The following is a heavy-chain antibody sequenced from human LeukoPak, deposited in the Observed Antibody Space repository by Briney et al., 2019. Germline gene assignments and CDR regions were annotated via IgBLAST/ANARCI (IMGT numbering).Heavy chain of an antibody. D-gene: IGHD3-10*01. Sequence: PGGSLRLSCTASGFTFCDYAMSWFRQAPGKGREWVGFIRSRAYGGTTEYAASVKGRFTISRDDSKSIAYLQMNSLKTEDTAVYYCTRYLGQLRGSPRFNRGNWFDPWGQGTLVTVSS. CDR3: TRYLGQLRGSPRFNRGNWFDP. V-gene: IGHV3-49*03. J-gene: IGHJ5*02. CDR2: IRSRAYGGTT. CDR1: GFTFCDYA.